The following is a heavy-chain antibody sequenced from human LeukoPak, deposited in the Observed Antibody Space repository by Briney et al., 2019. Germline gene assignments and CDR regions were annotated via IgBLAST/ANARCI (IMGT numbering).Heavy chain of an antibody. Sequence: SQTLSLTCTVSGGSISSGDYYWSWIRQPPGKGLEWIGYIYYSGSTYYNPSLKSRVTISVDTSKNQFSLKQSSVTAADTAVYYCATLYGDYERWFDPWGQGTLVTVSS. CDR3: ATLYGDYERWFDP. CDR2: IYYSGST. D-gene: IGHD4-17*01. J-gene: IGHJ5*02. CDR1: GGSISSGDYY. V-gene: IGHV4-30-4*01.